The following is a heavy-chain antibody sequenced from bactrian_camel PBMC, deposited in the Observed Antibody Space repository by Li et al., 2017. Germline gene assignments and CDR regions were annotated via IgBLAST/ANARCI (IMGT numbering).Heavy chain of an antibody. D-gene: IGHD4*01. Sequence: VQLVESGGSSVQPGGSLRLACAYTSSKHCMAWFRQAAGKERERVASIEAGVAPRYAPSVTGRFTISQDNTKNTLYLQMNSLKPEDTAMYYCAADQILGSIATMQETDFGHWGQGTQVTVS. V-gene: IGHV3S26*01. J-gene: IGHJ6*01. CDR1: TSSKHC. CDR2: IEAGVAP. CDR3: AADQILGSIATMQETDFGH.